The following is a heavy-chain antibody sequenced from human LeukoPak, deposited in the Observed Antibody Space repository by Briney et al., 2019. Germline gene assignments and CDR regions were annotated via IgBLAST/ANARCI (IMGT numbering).Heavy chain of an antibody. D-gene: IGHD1-26*01. Sequence: SETLSLTCTVSGGSISSSSDYWGWIRQPPGKGLEWIGSMYYSGSTYPNPSLKSRVTISVDTSKNQFSLKLSSVTAADTAVYYCAREYSGSPHGYWGQGTLVTVSS. J-gene: IGHJ4*02. CDR2: MYYSGST. CDR1: GGSISSSSDY. CDR3: AREYSGSPHGY. V-gene: IGHV4-39*02.